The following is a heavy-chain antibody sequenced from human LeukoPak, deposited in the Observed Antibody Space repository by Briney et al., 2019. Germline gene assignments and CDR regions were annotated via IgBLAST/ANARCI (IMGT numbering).Heavy chain of an antibody. V-gene: IGHV3-23*01. CDR3: AKDHTVVPAAMDYFDY. CDR2: ISGSGGST. Sequence: GGCVRLSCASCGFTFSSYAMRWVRQAPGKGLEGVSTISGSGGSTYYADSVKGRFTISRDNSKNTLYLQINSLRAEDTAVYYCAKDHTVVPAAMDYFDYWGQGTLVTVSS. CDR1: GFTFSSYA. J-gene: IGHJ4*02. D-gene: IGHD2-2*01.